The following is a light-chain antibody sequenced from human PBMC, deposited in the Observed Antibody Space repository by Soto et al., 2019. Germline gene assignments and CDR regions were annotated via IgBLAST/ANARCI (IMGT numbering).Light chain of an antibody. Sequence: QSVLTQPASVSGSPGQSITISCTGTRMEVVGYNYVSWYQQHPGKAPKLMIYEVANRPSGVSTRFSGSKSGNTASLTISGLQAEDEADYYCSSYASSSTLVFGGGTKLTVL. CDR1: RMEVVGYNY. J-gene: IGLJ2*01. V-gene: IGLV2-14*01. CDR2: EVA. CDR3: SSYASSSTLV.